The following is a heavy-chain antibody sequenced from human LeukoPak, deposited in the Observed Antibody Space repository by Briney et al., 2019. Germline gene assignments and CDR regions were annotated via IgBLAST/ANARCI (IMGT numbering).Heavy chain of an antibody. Sequence: ASVKVSCKASGGTFSSYAISWVRQAPGQGLEWMGWISAYNGNTNYAQKLQGRVTMTTDTSTSTAYMELRSLGSDDTAVYFCARDPGSSWFDPWGQGTLVTVSS. J-gene: IGHJ5*02. CDR3: ARDPGSSWFDP. CDR1: GGTFSSYA. V-gene: IGHV1-18*01. CDR2: ISAYNGNT. D-gene: IGHD6-13*01.